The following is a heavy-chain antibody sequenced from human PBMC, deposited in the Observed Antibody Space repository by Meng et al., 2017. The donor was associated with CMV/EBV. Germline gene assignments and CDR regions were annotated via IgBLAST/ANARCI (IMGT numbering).Heavy chain of an antibody. J-gene: IGHJ5*02. CDR1: GYSFTSYW. CDR3: ARARVPAAIGAINWFDP. CDR2: IYPGDSDT. V-gene: IGHV5-51*01. Sequence: GESLKISCKGSGYSFTSYWIGWVRQMPGKGLEWMGIIYPGDSDTRYSPSFQGQVTISADKSISTAYLQWNSLRAEDTAVYYCARARVPAAIGAINWFDPWGQGTLVTVSS. D-gene: IGHD2-2*01.